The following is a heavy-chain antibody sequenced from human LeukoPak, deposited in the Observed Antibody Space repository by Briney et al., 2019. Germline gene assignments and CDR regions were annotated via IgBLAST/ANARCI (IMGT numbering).Heavy chain of an antibody. D-gene: IGHD3-22*01. V-gene: IGHV4-31*03. Sequence: SQTLSLTCTVSGGSTSSGGYYWSWIRQHPGKGLEWIGYIYYSGSTYYNPSLKSRVTISVDTSKNQFSLKLSSVTAADTAVYYCARSPYYDSSGYYVKSRNFDYWGQGTLVTVSS. CDR2: IYYSGST. CDR1: GGSTSSGGYY. J-gene: IGHJ4*02. CDR3: ARSPYYDSSGYYVKSRNFDY.